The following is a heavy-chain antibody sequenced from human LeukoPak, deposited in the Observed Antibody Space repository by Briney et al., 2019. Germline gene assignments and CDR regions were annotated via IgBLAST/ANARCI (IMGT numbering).Heavy chain of an antibody. J-gene: IGHJ6*04. V-gene: IGHV3-48*03. CDR3: AEHGITMIGGV. CDR1: GFTFSSYE. CDR2: ISSSGSTI. Sequence: GGSLRLSCAASGFTFSSYEMNWVRQAPGKGLEWVSYISSSGSTIYYADSVKGRFTVSRDNAKNSLYLQMNSLRAEDTAVYYCAEHGITMIGGVWGKGTTVTISS. D-gene: IGHD3-10*02.